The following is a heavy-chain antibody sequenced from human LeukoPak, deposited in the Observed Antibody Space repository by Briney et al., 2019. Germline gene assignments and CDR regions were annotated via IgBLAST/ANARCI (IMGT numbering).Heavy chain of an antibody. V-gene: IGHV4-39*01. CDR3: ARQYYGSGSYYLLPPFDY. CDR1: GDSINTRSYY. CDR2: IYYSGST. D-gene: IGHD3-10*01. Sequence: SETLSLTCSVSGDSINTRSYYWGWIRQPPGEGLERIGSIYYSGSTYYNPSLKSRVTISVDTSKNQFPLKLSSVTAADTAVYYCARQYYGSGSYYLLPPFDYWGQGTLVTVSS. J-gene: IGHJ4*02.